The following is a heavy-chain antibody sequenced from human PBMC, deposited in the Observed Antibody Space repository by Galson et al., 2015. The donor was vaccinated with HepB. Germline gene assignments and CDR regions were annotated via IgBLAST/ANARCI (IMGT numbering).Heavy chain of an antibody. CDR1: GFGFTNFE. V-gene: IGHV3-48*03. Sequence: SLRLSCAASGFGFTNFEMNWVRQAPGKGLEWVSYIDGSGKTIYYADSVKGRFTISRDNAKNSLYLQMNSLGVEDTAVYYCVGGGLPYFDYWGQGALVTVSS. CDR2: IDGSGKTI. J-gene: IGHJ4*02. CDR3: VGGGLPYFDY. D-gene: IGHD3-16*01.